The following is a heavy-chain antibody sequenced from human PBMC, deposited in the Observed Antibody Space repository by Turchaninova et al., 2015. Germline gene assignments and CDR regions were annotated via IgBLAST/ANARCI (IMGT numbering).Heavy chain of an antibody. J-gene: IGHJ4*02. Sequence: QVQLVESGGGGVQPGRSLRLSCAASGFTFSTYNMHWVRQAPGKGLEWVAVISYDGNDSFYRVPLKGRFTISRDNSKNTLYLEINSLRAEDTAVYYCARSPGSILTGYYRRGFDYWGQGTPVTVSS. CDR2: ISYDGNDS. CDR3: ARSPGSILTGYYRRGFDY. D-gene: IGHD3-9*01. CDR1: GFTFSTYN. V-gene: IGHV3-30*03.